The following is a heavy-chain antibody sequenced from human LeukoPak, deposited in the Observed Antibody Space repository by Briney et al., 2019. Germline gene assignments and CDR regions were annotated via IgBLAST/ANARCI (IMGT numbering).Heavy chain of an antibody. Sequence: GRSLRLSCAASGFTSSSYWISWVRQAPGKGLGWVANIKQDGSEKYYVDSVKGQFTISRDNAKNSLYLQMNTLRAEDTAVYYCARDYDFWSGYPNSYFDYWGQGTLVTVSS. CDR3: ARDYDFWSGYPNSYFDY. J-gene: IGHJ4*02. CDR2: IKQDGSEK. V-gene: IGHV3-7*01. D-gene: IGHD3-3*01. CDR1: GFTSSSYW.